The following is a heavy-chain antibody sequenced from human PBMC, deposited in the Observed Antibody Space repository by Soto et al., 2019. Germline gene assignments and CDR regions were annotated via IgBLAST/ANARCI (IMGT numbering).Heavy chain of an antibody. CDR1: GGTFSSYA. CDR3: ARDRPPSYSSGDCYSRRGSYYGIDV. Sequence: QVQLVQSGAEVKKPGSSVKVSCKASGGTFSSYAISWVRQAPGQGLEWIGGIIPIFGAANYTQKFQGRVTITADEPTSTAYKEMSRLRSEDTAVYYCARDRPPSYSSGDCYSRRGSYYGIDVWGQETTVTVSS. J-gene: IGHJ6*02. CDR2: IIPIFGAA. V-gene: IGHV1-69*01. D-gene: IGHD2-21*02.